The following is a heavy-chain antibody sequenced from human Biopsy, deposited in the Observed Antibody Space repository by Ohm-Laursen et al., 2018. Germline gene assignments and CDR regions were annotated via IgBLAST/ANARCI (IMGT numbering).Heavy chain of an antibody. J-gene: IGHJ6*02. CDR3: ARDTRWSPYSMDV. CDR2: ISGGGTI. D-gene: IGHD4-23*01. Sequence: SLRLSCAASGFSFSDYHMRWIRQAPGRGLEWVSYISGGGTIYYGDSMKGRVTISRDNAKNSLYLQMNSLRAEDTAVYKCARDTRWSPYSMDVWGQGTTVTVSS. CDR1: GFSFSDYH. V-gene: IGHV3-11*01.